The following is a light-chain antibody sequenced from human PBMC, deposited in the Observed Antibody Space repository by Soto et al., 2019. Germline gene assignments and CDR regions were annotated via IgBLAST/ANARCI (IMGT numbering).Light chain of an antibody. J-gene: IGKJ3*01. CDR1: RDVYINA. Sequence: VVLTQSPATLSLSPGEPATLSCRASRDVYINALAWYQQKPGRTPTLLIYGASTRATGIPDRFSATGSGTEFSLADSSVEPEDFAVYYCQLYGASPFTFGPGTRVEI. CDR3: QLYGASPFT. CDR2: GAS. V-gene: IGKV3-20*01.